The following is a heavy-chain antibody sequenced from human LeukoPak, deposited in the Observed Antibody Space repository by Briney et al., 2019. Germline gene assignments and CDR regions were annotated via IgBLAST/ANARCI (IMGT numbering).Heavy chain of an antibody. D-gene: IGHD6-19*01. CDR1: GFTFSVYY. V-gene: IGHV3-11*06. Sequence: GGSLRLSCAASGFTFSVYYMSWIRQAPGQGLEWVSYTSSSSSYTNYADSVKGRFTISRDNAKNSLYLQMNSLRAEDTAVYYCARESESSGFDYWGQGTLVTVSS. CDR3: ARESESSGFDY. J-gene: IGHJ4*02. CDR2: TSSSSSYT.